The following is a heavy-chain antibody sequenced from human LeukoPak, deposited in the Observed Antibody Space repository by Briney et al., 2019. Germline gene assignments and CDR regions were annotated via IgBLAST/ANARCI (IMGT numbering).Heavy chain of an antibody. Sequence: ASVKVSCKASGYTFTSYGISWVRQAPGQGLEWMGWISGYNGNTNYAQKLQGRVTMTTDTSTSTAYMELRSLRSDDTAVYYCARGRPRSLGYCSGGSCSKNWFDPWGQGTLVTVSS. V-gene: IGHV1-18*01. CDR1: GYTFTSYG. J-gene: IGHJ5*02. CDR2: ISGYNGNT. D-gene: IGHD2-15*01. CDR3: ARGRPRSLGYCSGGSCSKNWFDP.